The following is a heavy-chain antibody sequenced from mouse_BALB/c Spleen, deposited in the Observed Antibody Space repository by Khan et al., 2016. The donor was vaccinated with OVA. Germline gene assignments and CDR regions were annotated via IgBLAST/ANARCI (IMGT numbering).Heavy chain of an antibody. V-gene: IGHV3-2*02. D-gene: IGHD2-4*01. CDR2: ISYSGNT. CDR3: ARKDYYDYDPFPY. CDR1: GYSITSEYT. J-gene: IGHJ3*01. Sequence: EVKLLESGPGLVKPSQSLSLTCTVTGYSITSEYTWNWIRQFPGNKLEWMGFISYSGNTRYNPSLKSRISITRDTSKNQFFLQLNSVTSEDTVTYYCARKDYYDYDPFPYWGQGTLVTVSA.